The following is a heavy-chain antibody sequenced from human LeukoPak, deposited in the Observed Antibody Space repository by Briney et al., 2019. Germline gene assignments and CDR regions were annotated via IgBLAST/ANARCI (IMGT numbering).Heavy chain of an antibody. CDR2: IGTAGDT. Sequence: GGSLRLSCAASGFTFSSYDMHWVRQATGKGLGWVSAIGTAGDTYYTDSVKGRFTISRDNSKNTLYLQMNSLRAEDTAVYYCAKSGGYSAGGFDPWGQGTLVTVSS. D-gene: IGHD3-22*01. V-gene: IGHV3-13*01. CDR1: GFTFSSYD. J-gene: IGHJ5*02. CDR3: AKSGGYSAGGFDP.